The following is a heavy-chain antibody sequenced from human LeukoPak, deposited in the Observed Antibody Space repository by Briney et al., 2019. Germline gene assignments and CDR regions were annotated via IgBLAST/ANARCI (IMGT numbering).Heavy chain of an antibody. CDR1: GFTFSSYS. CDR2: ISSSSSYI. V-gene: IGHV3-21*01. Sequence: GGSLTLSCAASGFTFSSYSMNWVRQAPGKGLEWVSSISSSSSYIYYADSVKGRFTISRDNAKNSLYLQMNSLRAEDTAVYYCARGVEMATTDIWGQGTMVTVSS. CDR3: ARGVEMATTDI. J-gene: IGHJ3*02. D-gene: IGHD5-24*01.